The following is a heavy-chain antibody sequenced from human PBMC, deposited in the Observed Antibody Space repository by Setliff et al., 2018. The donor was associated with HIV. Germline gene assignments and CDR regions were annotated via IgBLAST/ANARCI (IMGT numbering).Heavy chain of an antibody. CDR1: GGSFSDYY. CDR2: INHRGST. Sequence: PSETLSLTCAVYGGSFSDYYWTWIRQSPGKGLEWIGEINHRGSTNSNPSLKSRVTVSVATSKNQFSLKLGSVTAADTAVYYCARESPSSSWFYFDFWGQGTLVTVSS. D-gene: IGHD6-13*01. CDR3: ARESPSSSWFYFDF. J-gene: IGHJ4*02. V-gene: IGHV4-34*01.